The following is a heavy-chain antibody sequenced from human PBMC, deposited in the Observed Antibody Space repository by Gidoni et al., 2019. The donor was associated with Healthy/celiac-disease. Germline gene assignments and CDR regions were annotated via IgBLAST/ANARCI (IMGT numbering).Heavy chain of an antibody. CDR3: ARGRRRRSSYGGPYVWGSYRLEIHFDY. CDR1: GGSIRSSNW. J-gene: IGHJ4*02. Sequence: QVQLQESGPGLVKPSGTLSLTCAVSGGSIRSSNWWSWVRQPQGKGLEWSGEIYHSGSTNYNPSLKSRVTIPVDKSKNQFSLKLSSVTAADTAVYYCARGRRRRSSYGGPYVWGSYRLEIHFDYWGQGTLVTVSS. CDR2: IYHSGST. D-gene: IGHD3-16*02. V-gene: IGHV4-4*02.